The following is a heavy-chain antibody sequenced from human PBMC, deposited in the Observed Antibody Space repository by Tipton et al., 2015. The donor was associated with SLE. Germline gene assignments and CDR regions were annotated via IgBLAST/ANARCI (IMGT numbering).Heavy chain of an antibody. CDR2: IYYSGST. CDR3: ARASGGLLPFDY. V-gene: IGHV4-59*01. J-gene: IGHJ4*02. CDR1: GGSISSYY. D-gene: IGHD3-22*01. Sequence: LRLSCTVSGGSISSYYWSWIRQPPGKGLEWIGYIYYSGSTNYNPSLKSRVTISVDTSKNHFSLKESSVTAADTAVYYCARASGGLLPFDYWGQGTLVTVSS.